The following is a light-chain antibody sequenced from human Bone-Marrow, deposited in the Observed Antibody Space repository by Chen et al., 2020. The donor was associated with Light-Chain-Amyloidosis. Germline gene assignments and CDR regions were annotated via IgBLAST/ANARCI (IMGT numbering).Light chain of an antibody. CDR1: NIGSTS. V-gene: IGLV3-21*02. J-gene: IGLJ3*02. Sequence: SYVLTQPSSVSVAPGQTATIACGGNNIGSTSVHWYQQTPGQAPLLVVYDDSDRPSGIPERLSGSTCGNTATLTISRVEAGDEAEYYCQVWDRSSDRPVFGGGNKLTVL. CDR2: DDS. CDR3: QVWDRSSDRPV.